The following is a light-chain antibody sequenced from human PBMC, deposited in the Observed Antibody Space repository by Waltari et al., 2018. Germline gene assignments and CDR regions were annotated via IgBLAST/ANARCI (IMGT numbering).Light chain of an antibody. CDR3: QHYLRLPVT. CDR1: QSVSRA. Sequence: EIVLTQSPGTLSLSLGERATVSCRASQSVSRALAWYQQKPGQAPRLIIYGASTRATGSPDRFSGSGSGTDFSLTISRLEPDDFAVYYCQHYLRLPVTFGQGTTVEIK. V-gene: IGKV3-20*01. J-gene: IGKJ1*01. CDR2: GAS.